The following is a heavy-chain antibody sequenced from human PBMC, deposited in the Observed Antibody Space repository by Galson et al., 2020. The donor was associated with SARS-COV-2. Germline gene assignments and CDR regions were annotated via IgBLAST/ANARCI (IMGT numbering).Heavy chain of an antibody. CDR3: ARGPRMGSGGYLFDY. J-gene: IGHJ4*02. Sequence: SETLSLTCAVSGGSISSSGYSWSWIRQPPGKGLEYIVYIYYSGSTYYTPSLRSRVSISVDTSNNQVSLKLSSVTAADTAVYYCARGPRMGSGGYLFDYWGPGTLVTVSS. D-gene: IGHD6-25*01. V-gene: IGHV4-30-4*07. CDR2: IYYSGST. CDR1: GGSISSSGYS.